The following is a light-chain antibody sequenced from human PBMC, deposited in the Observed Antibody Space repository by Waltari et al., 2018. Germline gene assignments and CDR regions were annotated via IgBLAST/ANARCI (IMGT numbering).Light chain of an antibody. CDR2: DVS. J-gene: IGLJ3*02. V-gene: IGLV2-14*03. CDR3: SSYITTNTLEL. CDR1: SSDVGTYNY. Sequence: QSALTQPASVSGSPGQSITISCTGPSSDVGTYNYVSWYQQHPGKAPKLLFYDVSYRPSGVSYRFSGSKSGNTASLTISGLQAEDEADYYCSSYITTNTLELFGGGTSLTVL.